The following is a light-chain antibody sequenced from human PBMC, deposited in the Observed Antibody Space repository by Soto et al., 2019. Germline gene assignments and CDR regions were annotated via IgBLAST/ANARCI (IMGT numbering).Light chain of an antibody. CDR1: QSVRNN. Sequence: DIQMSQSPSSLSASVGDRVTITCRASQSVRNNVNWYQQKPGKAPKLLIPTAFSLRSGVPSRFSGSGSGTTFILTISSLQPEDFAIYYCQQTYSALSITFGGGTKVEIK. CDR2: TAF. V-gene: IGKV1-39*01. CDR3: QQTYSALSIT. J-gene: IGKJ4*01.